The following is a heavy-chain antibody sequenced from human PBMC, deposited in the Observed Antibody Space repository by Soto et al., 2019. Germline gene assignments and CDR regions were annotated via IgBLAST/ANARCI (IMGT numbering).Heavy chain of an antibody. J-gene: IGHJ3*02. CDR3: ARDVSPGSSPYDRDAFDI. CDR1: GFTFSDYW. V-gene: IGHV3-7*05. CDR2: IKQDETKK. Sequence: EVQLVESGGGLVQPGEPLRLSCAASGFTFSDYWMTWVRQAPGKGLEWVANIKQDETKKSYLDSVRGRFTISRDNARNSLYLQMDSLRAEDTALYYCARDVSPGSSPYDRDAFDIWGLGTMVTVSS. D-gene: IGHD3-3*01.